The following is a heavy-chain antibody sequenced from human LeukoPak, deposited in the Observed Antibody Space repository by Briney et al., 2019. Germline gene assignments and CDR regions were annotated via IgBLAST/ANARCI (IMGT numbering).Heavy chain of an antibody. D-gene: IGHD1-1*01. CDR1: GGSISSGGYY. CDR2: IYYSGST. CDR3: ARHVGTTGQINWFDP. Sequence: KPSQTLSLTCTVSGGSISSGGYYWSWIRQHPGKGLEWIGYIYYSGSTYYNPSLKSRVTISVDKSKNQFSLRLSSVTAADTAVYYCARHVGTTGQINWFDPWGQGTLVTVSS. V-gene: IGHV4-31*03. J-gene: IGHJ5*02.